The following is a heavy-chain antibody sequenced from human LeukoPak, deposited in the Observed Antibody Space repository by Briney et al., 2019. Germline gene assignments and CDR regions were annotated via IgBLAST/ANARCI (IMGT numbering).Heavy chain of an antibody. CDR3: ARYSSGYYGYYYYYMDV. D-gene: IGHD3-22*01. CDR1: GFTFSSYW. V-gene: IGHV3-7*01. J-gene: IGHJ6*03. Sequence: GGSLRLSCAASGFTFSSYWMSWVRQAPGKGLEWVANIKQDGSEKYYVDSVKGRFTISRDNAKNSLYLQMNSLRAEDTAVYYCARYSSGYYGYYYYYMDVWGKGTTVTISS. CDR2: IKQDGSEK.